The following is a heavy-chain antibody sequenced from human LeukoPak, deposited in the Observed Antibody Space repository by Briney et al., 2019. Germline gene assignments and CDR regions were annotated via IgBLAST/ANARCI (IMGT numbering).Heavy chain of an antibody. V-gene: IGHV1-2*02. CDR2: INPNSGGT. D-gene: IGHD3-10*01. CDR1: GYTFTGYY. Sequence: VASVKVSCKASGYTFTGYYMHWVRQAPGQGLEWMGWINPNSGGTNYAQKFQGRVTMTRDTSISTAYMELSRLRSDDTAAYYCASGREYYGSGSHDDAFDIWGQGTMVTVSS. CDR3: ASGREYYGSGSHDDAFDI. J-gene: IGHJ3*02.